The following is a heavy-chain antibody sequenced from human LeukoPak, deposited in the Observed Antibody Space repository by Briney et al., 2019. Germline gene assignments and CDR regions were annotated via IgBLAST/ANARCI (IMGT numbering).Heavy chain of an antibody. D-gene: IGHD3-10*01. Sequence: GGSLRLSCAASGFTVSSNYMSWARQAPGKGLEWVSVIYSGGSTYYADSVKGRFTISRDNSKNTLYLQMNSLRAEDTAVYYCARSMVRGHNDAFDIWGQGTMVTVSS. V-gene: IGHV3-53*01. CDR1: GFTVSSNY. J-gene: IGHJ3*02. CDR2: IYSGGST. CDR3: ARSMVRGHNDAFDI.